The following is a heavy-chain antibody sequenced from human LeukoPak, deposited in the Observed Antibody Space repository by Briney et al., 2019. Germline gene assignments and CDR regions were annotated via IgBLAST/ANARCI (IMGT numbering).Heavy chain of an antibody. CDR2: IYSGSST. CDR3: ARAYYDSSGYDY. J-gene: IGHJ4*02. Sequence: PGGSLLLSCAASGFTVISNYMSWVRQAPGEGLEWVSVIYSGSSTYYADSVKGRFTISRDNSKNTLYLQMNSLRAEDTAVYYCARAYYDSSGYDYWGQGTLVTVSS. V-gene: IGHV3-53*01. CDR1: GFTVISNY. D-gene: IGHD3-22*01.